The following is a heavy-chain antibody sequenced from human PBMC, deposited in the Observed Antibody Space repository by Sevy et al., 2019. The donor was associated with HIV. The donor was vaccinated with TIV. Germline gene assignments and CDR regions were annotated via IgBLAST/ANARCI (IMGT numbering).Heavy chain of an antibody. CDR2: FDPEDGET. Sequence: ASVKVSCKVSGYTLTQLSMHWVRQAPGKGLEWMGSFDPEDGETLYAQKFQGRVNMTEDTSTNTAYMELCSLRSEDTAVYYCATTKDYYDSRGSPFDYWGQGTLVTVSS. V-gene: IGHV1-24*01. CDR1: GYTLTQLS. J-gene: IGHJ4*02. CDR3: ATTKDYYDSRGSPFDY. D-gene: IGHD3-22*01.